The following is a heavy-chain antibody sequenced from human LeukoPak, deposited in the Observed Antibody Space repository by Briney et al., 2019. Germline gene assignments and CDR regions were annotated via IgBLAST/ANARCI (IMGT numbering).Heavy chain of an antibody. D-gene: IGHD3-10*01. CDR2: ISANNGNT. CDR3: AREGTAGRYYFDY. J-gene: IGHJ4*02. V-gene: IGHV1-18*01. CDR1: GYTFSSHG. Sequence: GASVKVSCKASGYTFSSHGITWVRQAPGQGLEWMGWISANNGNTNYAQKLQGRVTVTTDTSTSIAYMELRSLRSDHTAVYYCAREGTAGRYYFDYWGQETLVTVSS.